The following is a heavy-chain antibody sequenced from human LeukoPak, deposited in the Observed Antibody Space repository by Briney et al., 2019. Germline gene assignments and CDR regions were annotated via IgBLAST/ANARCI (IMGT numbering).Heavy chain of an antibody. CDR3: ARGPRYGESGYDLGPY. CDR2: INPNSGGS. V-gene: IGHV1-2*02. J-gene: IGHJ4*02. D-gene: IGHD5-12*01. CDR1: GYTFTSYY. Sequence: ASVKGSCKASGYTFTSYYIHWMRQAPGQGLEWVGWINPNSGGSHYARRFQGRVTMTSDTSINTGYMELTSLTTDDTAVYYCARGPRYGESGYDLGPYWGQGTLVTVSS.